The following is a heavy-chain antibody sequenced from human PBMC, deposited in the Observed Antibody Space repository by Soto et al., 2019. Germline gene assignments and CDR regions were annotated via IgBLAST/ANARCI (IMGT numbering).Heavy chain of an antibody. J-gene: IGHJ4*02. Sequence: GGSLRLSCTASGFTFSSYGMHWVRQAPGKGLEWVAGIIYDGTNKYYADSVKGRFTISRDNSKQTVYLQMSSLRPDDTAVYYCAKRKGQNYDFWSGYYFDYWGQGTRVTVSS. D-gene: IGHD3-3*01. V-gene: IGHV3-30*19. CDR2: IIYDGTNK. CDR1: GFTFSSYG. CDR3: AKRKGQNYDFWSGYYFDY.